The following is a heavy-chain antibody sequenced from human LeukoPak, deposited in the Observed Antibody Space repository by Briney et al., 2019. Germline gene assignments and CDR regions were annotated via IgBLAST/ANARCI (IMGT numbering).Heavy chain of an antibody. CDR3: ARGKAGVDFDY. CDR2: IGTAGDT. D-gene: IGHD3-10*01. CDR1: GFTFSSYD. J-gene: IGHJ4*02. Sequence: PGGSLRLSCAASGFTFSSYDMHWVRQATGKGLEWVSAIGTAGDTYYPGSVKGRFTISRENAKNSLYLQMNSLRAGDTAVHYCARGKAGVDFDYWGQGTLVTVPS. V-gene: IGHV3-13*01.